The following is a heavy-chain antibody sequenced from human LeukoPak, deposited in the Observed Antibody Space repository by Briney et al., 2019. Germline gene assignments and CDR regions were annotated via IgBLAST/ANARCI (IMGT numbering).Heavy chain of an antibody. V-gene: IGHV3-7*01. CDR2: IKQDGSEK. D-gene: IGHD3-10*01. Sequence: GGSLRLSCAASGFTFSSYWMSWVRQAPGKGLEWVANIKQDGSEKYYVDSVKGRFTISRDNAKSSLYLQMNSLRAEDTAVYYCARGAYYYGSGKGYWGQGTLVTVSS. CDR3: ARGAYYYGSGKGY. CDR1: GFTFSSYW. J-gene: IGHJ4*02.